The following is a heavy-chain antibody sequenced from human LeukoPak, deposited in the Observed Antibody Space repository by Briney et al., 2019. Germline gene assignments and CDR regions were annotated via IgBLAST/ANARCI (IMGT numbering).Heavy chain of an antibody. Sequence: GGSLRLSCAASGFTFSSYGMHRVRQAPGKGLEWVAVIWYDGSNKYYADSVKGRFTISRDNSKNTLYLQMNSLRAEDTAVYYCARVLSQYYYYYGMDVWGQGTMVTVSS. CDR2: IWYDGSNK. J-gene: IGHJ6*02. CDR1: GFTFSSYG. V-gene: IGHV3-33*01. CDR3: ARVLSQYYYYYGMDV.